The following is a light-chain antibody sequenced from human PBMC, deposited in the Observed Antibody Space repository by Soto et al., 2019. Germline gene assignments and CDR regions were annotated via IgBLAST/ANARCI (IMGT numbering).Light chain of an antibody. Sequence: DIQMTQSPSPLSAPVGDRVTITWRASQGIRDDLSWYQQKPGKAPKRLIYGASTLQSGVPLRFSGSGSGTGFALTISSLQPEDSASYYCLQHNTYPRTFGQGTKVDIK. CDR2: GAS. V-gene: IGKV1-17*01. J-gene: IGKJ1*01. CDR3: LQHNTYPRT. CDR1: QGIRDD.